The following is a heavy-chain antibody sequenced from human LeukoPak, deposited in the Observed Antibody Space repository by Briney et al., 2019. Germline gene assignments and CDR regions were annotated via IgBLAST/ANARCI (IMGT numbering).Heavy chain of an antibody. D-gene: IGHD2-2*01. Sequence: SETLSLTCTVSGGSISSSSYYWGWIRQPPGKGLEWIGSIYYSGSTYYNPSLKSRVTISVDTSKNQFSLKLSSVTAADTAVYYCARHGRGDIVVVPAARWFDPWGQGTLVTVSS. J-gene: IGHJ5*02. CDR1: GGSISSSSYY. CDR2: IYYSGST. V-gene: IGHV4-39*01. CDR3: ARHGRGDIVVVPAARWFDP.